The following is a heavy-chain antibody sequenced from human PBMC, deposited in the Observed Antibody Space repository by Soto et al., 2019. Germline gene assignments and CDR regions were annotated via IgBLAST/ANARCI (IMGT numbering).Heavy chain of an antibody. Sequence: ASVKVSCKASGYTFTNYGVSWVRQAPGQGLEWMGWIGAYKGNTKYAQKFQGRVTITRDTSASTAYMELSSLSSEDTAVYYCARAVAVPADFDYWGQGTLVTVSS. CDR1: GYTFTNYG. CDR2: IGAYKGNT. J-gene: IGHJ4*02. V-gene: IGHV1-18*01. D-gene: IGHD6-19*01. CDR3: ARAVAVPADFDY.